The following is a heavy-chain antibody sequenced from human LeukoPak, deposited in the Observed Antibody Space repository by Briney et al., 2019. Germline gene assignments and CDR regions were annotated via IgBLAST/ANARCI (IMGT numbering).Heavy chain of an antibody. V-gene: IGHV1-24*01. J-gene: IGHJ4*02. CDR2: FDPEDGGT. CDR1: GYTLTELS. Sequence: ASVKVSCKVSGYTLTELSMHWVRQAPGKGLEWMGGFDPEDGGTIYAQKFQGRVTMTEDTSTDTAYMELSSLRSEDTAVYYRATELKSSGWHDYWGQGTLVTVSS. D-gene: IGHD6-19*01. CDR3: ATELKSSGWHDY.